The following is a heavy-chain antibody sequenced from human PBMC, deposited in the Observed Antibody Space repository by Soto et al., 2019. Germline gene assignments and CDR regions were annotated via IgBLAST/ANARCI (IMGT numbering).Heavy chain of an antibody. CDR3: ARGRLGGSQPNWFDP. CDR1: GGSISSSGYY. Sequence: SETLSLTCTVSGGSISSSGYYWGWIRQPPGKGLEWIGSIYHSGRTYYNPSLKSRVTISVDTSKNQFSLKLSSVTAADTAVYYGARGRLGGSQPNWFDPWGQGTLVTVSS. D-gene: IGHD5-12*01. CDR2: IYHSGRT. V-gene: IGHV4-39*01. J-gene: IGHJ5*02.